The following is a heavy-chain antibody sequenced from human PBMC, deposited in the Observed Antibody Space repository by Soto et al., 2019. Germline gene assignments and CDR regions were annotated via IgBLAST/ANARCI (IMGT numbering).Heavy chain of an antibody. CDR1: GFTFSRYW. Sequence: EVQLVESGGGLVLPGGSLRLSCAASGFTFSRYWMHWVRQAPGKGLVWVSRINSDGSSTHYADSVKGRFTISRDNAKNTLYLQMNSLRAEDTAVYYCASNYAYAEGYYWYGMDVWRQGTTVTVSS. CDR2: INSDGSST. CDR3: ASNYAYAEGYYWYGMDV. V-gene: IGHV3-74*01. D-gene: IGHD3-16*01. J-gene: IGHJ6*02.